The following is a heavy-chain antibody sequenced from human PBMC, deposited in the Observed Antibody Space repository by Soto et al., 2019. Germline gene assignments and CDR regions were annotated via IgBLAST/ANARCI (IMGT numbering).Heavy chain of an antibody. CDR1: GFTFSSYE. V-gene: IGHV3-48*03. Sequence: PGGSLRLSCAASGFTFSSYEMNWVRQAPGKGLEWVSYISSSGSTIYYADSVKGRFTISRDNAKNSLYLQMNSLRAEDTAVYYCARDGQRDDFWSGPYGMDVWGQGTTVTV. CDR2: ISSSGSTI. D-gene: IGHD3-3*01. J-gene: IGHJ6*02. CDR3: ARDGQRDDFWSGPYGMDV.